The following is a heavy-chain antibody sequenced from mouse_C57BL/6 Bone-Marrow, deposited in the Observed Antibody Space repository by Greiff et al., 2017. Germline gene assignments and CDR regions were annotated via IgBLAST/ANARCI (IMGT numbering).Heavy chain of an antibody. Sequence: EVKLVESGEGLVKPGGSLKLSCAASGFTFSSYAMSWVRQTPEKRLEWVAYISSGGDYIYYADTVKGRFTISRDNARNTLYLQMSSLKSEDTAMYYCTRLGATSSVYAMDYWGQGTSVTVSS. CDR2: ISSGGDYI. CDR1: GFTFSSYA. V-gene: IGHV5-9-1*02. CDR3: TRLGATSSVYAMDY. J-gene: IGHJ4*01. D-gene: IGHD1-3*01.